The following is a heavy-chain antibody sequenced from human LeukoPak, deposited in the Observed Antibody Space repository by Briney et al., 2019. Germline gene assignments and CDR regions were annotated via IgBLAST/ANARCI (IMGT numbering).Heavy chain of an antibody. J-gene: IGHJ4*02. D-gene: IGHD3-16*02. Sequence: SVKVSCKASGGTFSSYAISWVRQAPGQGLEWMGGIIPIFGTANYAQKFQGRVTITADKSTSTAYMELSRLRSEDTAVYYCARGGLLGDYVNYWGQGTLVTVSA. V-gene: IGHV1-69*06. CDR1: GGTFSSYA. CDR3: ARGGLLGDYVNY. CDR2: IIPIFGTA.